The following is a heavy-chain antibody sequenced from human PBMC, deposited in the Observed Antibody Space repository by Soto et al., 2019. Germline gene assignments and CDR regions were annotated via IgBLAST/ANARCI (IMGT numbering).Heavy chain of an antibody. CDR1: GDSITAGGHY. Sequence: SETLSLTCTVSGDSITAGGHYWAWIRQHPEKGLEWLGYIHYSGTTDYNPSLKSRLTVSVDTSKNQFSLNLSSVTAADTAIYYCAALMATYWNFDIWGRGTLVTVSS. CDR2: IHYSGTT. V-gene: IGHV4-31*03. CDR3: AALMATYWNFDI. J-gene: IGHJ2*01.